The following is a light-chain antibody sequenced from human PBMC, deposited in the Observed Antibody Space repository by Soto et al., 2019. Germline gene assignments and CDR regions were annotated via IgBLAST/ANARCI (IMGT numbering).Light chain of an antibody. J-gene: IGKJ2*01. Sequence: DIQMTQSPSSLSASVGDRVTITCRASQTISSYLNWYQQKPGKAPKLLINAASSLQSGVPSRFSCSGSGTDFTLTISSLQPEDFATYYCQQSHSIPYTFGQGTKLEIK. CDR3: QQSHSIPYT. V-gene: IGKV1-39*01. CDR1: QTISSY. CDR2: AAS.